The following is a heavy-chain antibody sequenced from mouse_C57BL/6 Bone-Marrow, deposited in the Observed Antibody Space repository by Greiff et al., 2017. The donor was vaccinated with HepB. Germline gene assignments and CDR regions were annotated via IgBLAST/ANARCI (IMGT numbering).Heavy chain of an antibody. D-gene: IGHD2-14*01. CDR3: TRDRFDYYFDY. CDR2: INTGGTYT. CDR1: GFTFSTSG. Sequence: EVQLVESGGDLVKPGGSLKLSCAASGFTFSTSGMSWVRQTPDRRLEWVATINTGGTYTYYADSVRGRFTISKDSAKNTLFLLMSSLKSEDSAIYDCTRDRFDYYFDYWGQGTTLTVSS. V-gene: IGHV5-6*01. J-gene: IGHJ2*01.